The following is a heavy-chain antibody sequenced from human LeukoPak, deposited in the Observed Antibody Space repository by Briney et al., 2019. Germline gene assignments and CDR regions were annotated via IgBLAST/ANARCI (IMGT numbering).Heavy chain of an antibody. V-gene: IGHV1-18*01. J-gene: IGHJ5*02. CDR3: ARGGLGYCSGGSCYSGKYNWFDP. Sequence: ASVKVSCKASGYTFTSYGVSWVRQAPGQGLEWMGWISGHNGNTKYEQRFQDRVTMITDTSTSTAYMELRSLKSDDTAVYYCARGGLGYCSGGSCYSGKYNWFDPWGQGTLVTVSS. CDR1: GYTFTSYG. CDR2: ISGHNGNT. D-gene: IGHD2-15*01.